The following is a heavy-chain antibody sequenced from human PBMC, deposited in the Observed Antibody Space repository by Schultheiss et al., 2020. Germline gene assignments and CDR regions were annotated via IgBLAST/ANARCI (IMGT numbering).Heavy chain of an antibody. V-gene: IGHV3-33*08. CDR3: ARGLAVPGHYYYYMDV. D-gene: IGHD6-19*01. J-gene: IGHJ6*03. CDR1: GFTFSNAW. Sequence: GGSLRLSCAASGFTFSNAWMNWVRQAPGKGLEWVAVIWYDGSNKYYADSVKGRFTISRDNSKNTLYLQMNSLRAEDTAVYYCARGLAVPGHYYYYMDVWGKGTAVTVSS. CDR2: IWYDGSNK.